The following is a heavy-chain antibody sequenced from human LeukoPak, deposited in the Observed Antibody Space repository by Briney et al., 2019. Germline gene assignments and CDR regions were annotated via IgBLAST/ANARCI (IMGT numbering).Heavy chain of an antibody. CDR1: GYTFTSYG. J-gene: IGHJ6*04. CDR3: ARDYSGYYDYVWGSYRPYYYGMDV. V-gene: IGHV1-18*04. Sequence: ASVKVSCKASGYTFTSYGISWVRQAPGQGLEWMGWISAYNGNTNYAQKLQGRVTMTTDTSTSTAYMELRSLRSDDTAVYYCARDYSGYYDYVWGSYRPYYYGMDVWGKGTMVTVSS. D-gene: IGHD3-16*02. CDR2: ISAYNGNT.